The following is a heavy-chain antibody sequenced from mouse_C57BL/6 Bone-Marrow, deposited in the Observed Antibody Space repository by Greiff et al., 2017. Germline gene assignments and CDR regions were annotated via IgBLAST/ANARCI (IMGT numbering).Heavy chain of an antibody. CDR3: ASHYYGSSYWYFDV. CDR1: GYTFTSYW. J-gene: IGHJ1*03. V-gene: IGHV1-50*01. D-gene: IGHD1-1*01. Sequence: QVQLQQPGAELVKPGASVKLSCKASGYTFTSYWMQWVKQRPGQGLEWIGEIDPSDSYTNYNQKFKGKATLTVDTSSSTAYMQLSSLTSEDSAVYYWASHYYGSSYWYFDVWGTGTTVTVSS. CDR2: IDPSDSYT.